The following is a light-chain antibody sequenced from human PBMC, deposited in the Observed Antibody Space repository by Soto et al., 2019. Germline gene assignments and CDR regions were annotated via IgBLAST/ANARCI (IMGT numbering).Light chain of an antibody. CDR3: QQYSGDSNT. J-gene: IGKJ2*01. CDR1: QDINIW. CDR2: KAS. V-gene: IGKV1-5*03. Sequence: DIQMTQSPSTLSASVGDRVTITCRASQDINIWLAWYQQKPGKAPKLLIYKASTLERGVPSRFIGSGSGTDFTLAISSLQPDDFATYYCQQYSGDSNTFGQGTRLDIK.